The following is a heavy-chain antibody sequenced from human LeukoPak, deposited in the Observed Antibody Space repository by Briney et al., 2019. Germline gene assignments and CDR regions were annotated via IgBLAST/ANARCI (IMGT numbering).Heavy chain of an antibody. V-gene: IGHV4-59*12. Sequence: PSETLPLTCTVSDASISNYYWSWIRQPPGKGLEWIGYIYHSGSTYYNPSLKSRVTISVDRSKNQFSLKLSSVTAADTAVYYCARKSIAARLAQVFYYYYYMDVWGKGTTVTVSS. D-gene: IGHD6-6*01. CDR2: IYHSGST. J-gene: IGHJ6*03. CDR1: DASISNYY. CDR3: ARKSIAARLAQVFYYYYYMDV.